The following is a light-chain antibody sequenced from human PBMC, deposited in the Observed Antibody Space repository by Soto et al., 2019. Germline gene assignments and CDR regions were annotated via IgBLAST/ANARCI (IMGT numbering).Light chain of an antibody. CDR1: QSISSH. Sequence: DIRMTQSPSSLSASVGDTVTITCRASQSISSHLNWYQQKPGKAPNLLMYTASNLQSGVPSRFSGSGSGADFTLTISSLQPKDFATYYCQQSYSTPISFGQGTRLEIK. CDR3: QQSYSTPIS. CDR2: TAS. J-gene: IGKJ5*01. V-gene: IGKV1-39*01.